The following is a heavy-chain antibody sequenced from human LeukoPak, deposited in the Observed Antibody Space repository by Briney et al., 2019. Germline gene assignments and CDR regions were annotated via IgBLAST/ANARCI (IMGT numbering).Heavy chain of an antibody. J-gene: IGHJ3*02. Sequence: GRSMRLSCAASGFTSSSYGMHWVRQAPGKGMEWVAVIRYDGSNKYYADSVKGRFTISRDNSKNTLYLQMNSLRAEDTAVYYCARDKAIEMATIPAFDIWGEGTMVTVSS. CDR1: GFTSSSYG. CDR2: IRYDGSNK. V-gene: IGHV3-33*01. D-gene: IGHD5-24*01. CDR3: ARDKAIEMATIPAFDI.